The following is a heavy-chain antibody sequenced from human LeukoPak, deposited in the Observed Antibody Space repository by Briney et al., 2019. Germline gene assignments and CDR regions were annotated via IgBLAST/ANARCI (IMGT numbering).Heavy chain of an antibody. D-gene: IGHD2-15*01. Sequence: ASVKVSCEASGYTFTGYYMHWVRQAPGQGLEWMGWINPNSGGTNYAQKFQGRVTMTRDTSISTAYMELSSLRSDDTAVYYCARRGSHCSGSSCYGTFDYWGQGTLVTVSS. CDR3: ARRGSHCSGSSCYGTFDY. J-gene: IGHJ4*02. CDR1: GYTFTGYY. V-gene: IGHV1-2*02. CDR2: INPNSGGT.